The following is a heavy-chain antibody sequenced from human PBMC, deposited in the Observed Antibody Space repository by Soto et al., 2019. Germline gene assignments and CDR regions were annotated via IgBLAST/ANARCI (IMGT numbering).Heavy chain of an antibody. CDR2: ISYDGSNE. D-gene: IGHD2-15*01. CDR1: GFTFSTYA. V-gene: IGHV3-30-3*01. CDR3: GSGGYCSGGNCYRSGMDV. Sequence: QVQVVESGGGVVQPGRSLRLSCAASGFTFSTYAMHWVRQAPGKGLEWVAVISYDGSNEYYADSVKGRFIISRDNSKNTLYLQTNSLRAEDTDVYYCGSGGYCSGGNCYRSGMDVWGQGTTVTVSS. J-gene: IGHJ6*02.